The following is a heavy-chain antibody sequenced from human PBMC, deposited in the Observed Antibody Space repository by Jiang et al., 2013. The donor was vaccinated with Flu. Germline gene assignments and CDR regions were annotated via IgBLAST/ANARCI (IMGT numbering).Heavy chain of an antibody. CDR3: ARGSVRAAAEYYFDY. CDR1: GYTFTGYY. J-gene: IGHJ4*02. CDR2: INPNSGGT. V-gene: IGHV1-2*02. D-gene: IGHD6-13*01. Sequence: GAEVKKPGASVKVSCKASGYTFTGYYMHWVRQAPGQGLEWMGWINPNSGGTNYAQKFQGRVTMTRDTSISTAYMELSRLRSDDTAVYYCARGSVRAAAEYYFDYWGQGTLVTVSS.